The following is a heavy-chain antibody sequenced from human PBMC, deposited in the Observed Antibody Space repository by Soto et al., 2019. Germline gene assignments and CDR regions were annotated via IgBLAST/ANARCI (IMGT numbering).Heavy chain of an antibody. CDR3: ARHKELLLASLSYAPDL. CDR2: IYYTGDT. J-gene: IGHJ6*02. Sequence: LSLTCAVSGDFVSSSRYYWGWIRQPPGKGLEWIGSIYYTGDTFFNPSLKSRVTFSVDPSKNQFSLKLTSLTAADTAVYFCARHKELLLASLSYAPDLSGRGTTVTVSS. D-gene: IGHD3-22*01. V-gene: IGHV4-39*01. CDR1: GDFVSSSRYY.